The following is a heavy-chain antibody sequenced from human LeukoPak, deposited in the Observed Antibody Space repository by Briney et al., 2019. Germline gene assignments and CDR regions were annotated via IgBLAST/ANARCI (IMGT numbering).Heavy chain of an antibody. CDR2: ISYDGSNK. J-gene: IGHJ4*02. CDR3: AKLLVATIAPDY. Sequence: GGSLRLSCAASGFTFSSYGMHWVRQAPGKGLEWVAVISYDGSNKYYADSVKGRFTISRDNSKSTLYLQMNSLRAEDTAVYYCAKLLVATIAPDYWGQGTLVTVSS. CDR1: GFTFSSYG. D-gene: IGHD5-12*01. V-gene: IGHV3-30*18.